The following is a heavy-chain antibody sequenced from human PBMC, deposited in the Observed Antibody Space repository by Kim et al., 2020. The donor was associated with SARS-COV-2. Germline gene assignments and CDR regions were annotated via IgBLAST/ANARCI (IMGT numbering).Heavy chain of an antibody. V-gene: IGHV3-23*01. CDR2: FSGSGIST. CDR3: AKDTSLSMIVVASFDH. Sequence: GGSLRLSCVASGFTFSAHAMSWVRQAPGKGLEWVSGFSGSGISTYYADSVKGRFTISRDNSKNTVYLQMNSLIVDDTAIYYCAKDTSLSMIVVASFDHWGQGTLVTVSS. CDR1: GFTFSAHA. D-gene: IGHD3-22*01. J-gene: IGHJ4*02.